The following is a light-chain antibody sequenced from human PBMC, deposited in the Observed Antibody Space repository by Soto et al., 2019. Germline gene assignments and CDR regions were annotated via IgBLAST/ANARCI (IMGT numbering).Light chain of an antibody. J-gene: IGKJ1*01. CDR2: GAS. V-gene: IGKV3-15*01. CDR3: QQYNNRPPYMT. Sequence: EIVMTQSPATLSVSPGERATLSCRASQSVGSSLAWYQQKPGQAPRLLIYGASTIATGIPARFSGSGSGTEFTLTISSLQSEAFAIYFCQQYNNRPPYMTFGQGTKVEIK. CDR1: QSVGSS.